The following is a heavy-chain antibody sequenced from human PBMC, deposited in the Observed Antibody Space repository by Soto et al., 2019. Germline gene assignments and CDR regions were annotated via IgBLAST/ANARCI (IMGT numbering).Heavy chain of an antibody. J-gene: IGHJ6*02. CDR1: GYSFSSYH. Sequence: VLLVQSGAEVKMAGASVKVSCKASGYSFSSYHIHWVRQAPGQGLEWMGIIDPSGGSTTYAQNLQDRVTMTRDTSTSIVYMELSSLRSEDTAVYYCARGIYYGTDGWGQGTTVTVSS. CDR3: ARGIYYGTDG. V-gene: IGHV1-46*04. CDR2: IDPSGGST.